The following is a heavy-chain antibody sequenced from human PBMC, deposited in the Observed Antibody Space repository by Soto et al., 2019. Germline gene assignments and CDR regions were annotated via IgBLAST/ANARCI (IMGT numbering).Heavy chain of an antibody. CDR3: TTRDSEV. CDR1: GFTFSDST. V-gene: IGHV3-73*01. J-gene: IGHJ6*02. Sequence: PGGSLRRSGLASGFTFSDSTIHRVRQASGKELEWVALIRTKVNRYATVYAASVRGRFTISRCDSKNTAYLQMSSPSSEDTAMYYCTTRDSEVWGQGTPVTVSS. CDR2: IRTKVNRYAT.